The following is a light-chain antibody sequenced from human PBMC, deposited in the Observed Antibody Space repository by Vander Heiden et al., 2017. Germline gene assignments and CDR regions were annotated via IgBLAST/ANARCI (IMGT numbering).Light chain of an antibody. V-gene: IGKV1-5*03. Sequence: IQMTQSPSTLSASVGERVTITCRASQSISSWLAWCQQKPGKAPKLLIYKASSLESAVPSRLSGGGSGAKFTRTISSLLPDDFATYYCQQYNGYSWTFGQGTKVEIK. J-gene: IGKJ1*01. CDR3: QQYNGYSWT. CDR1: QSISSW. CDR2: KAS.